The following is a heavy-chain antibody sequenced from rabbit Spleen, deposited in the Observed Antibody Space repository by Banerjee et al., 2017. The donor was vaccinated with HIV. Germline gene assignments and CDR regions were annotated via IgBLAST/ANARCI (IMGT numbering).Heavy chain of an antibody. CDR3: ARAENFDRYATDLAL. CDR2: IDDGSSGFT. D-gene: IGHD6-1*01. J-gene: IGHJ6*01. V-gene: IGHV1S40*01. CDR1: GVSFSLSSY. Sequence: QSLEESGGDLVKPGASLTLTCTASGVSFSLSSYMCWVRQAPGKGLEWIGCIDDGSSGFTYYATWAKGRFTVSKTSSTTVTLQVPSLTAADTATYFCARAENFDRYATDLALWGPGTLVT.